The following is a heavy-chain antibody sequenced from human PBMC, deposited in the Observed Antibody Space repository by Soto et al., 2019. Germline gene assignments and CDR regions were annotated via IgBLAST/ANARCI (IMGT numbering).Heavy chain of an antibody. J-gene: IGHJ4*02. CDR1: GGTFSSYA. D-gene: IGHD6-13*01. V-gene: IGHV1-69*06. CDR2: IIPIFGTA. Sequence: SVEVSCKASGGTFSSYAISWVRQAPGQGLEWMGGIIPIFGTANYAQKFQGRVTITADKSTSTAYMELSSLRSEDTAVYYCASSPSSSWYSFDYWGPGTMVAV. CDR3: ASSPSSSWYSFDY.